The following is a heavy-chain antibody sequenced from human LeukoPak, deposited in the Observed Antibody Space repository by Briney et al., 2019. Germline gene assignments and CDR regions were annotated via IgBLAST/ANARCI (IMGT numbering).Heavy chain of an antibody. J-gene: IGHJ2*01. D-gene: IGHD3/OR15-3a*01. CDR2: IKYSGST. V-gene: IGHV4-34*01. Sequence: SETLSLTCAVYGGSFRDYYWSWIRQTPGEGLQWIGGIKYSGSTDYNPSLKSRVTMSIDTSKNQFSLKLTSVTAADTAVYYCARGILGQGYFDLWGRDTLVTVSS. CDR3: ARGILGQGYFDL. CDR1: GGSFRDYY.